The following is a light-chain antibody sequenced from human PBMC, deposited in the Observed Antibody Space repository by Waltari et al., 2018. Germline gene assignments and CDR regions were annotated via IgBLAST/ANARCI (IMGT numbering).Light chain of an antibody. CDR2: EDN. Sequence: SYALTQPPSVSVSPGQTASITCTGAEVGEQSVCWYQQKPGQSPVLVIYEDNKRPSGIPERFSGSNSGNTATLSISGTQAMDEADYYCQAWDINTVLFGGGTKLTVL. J-gene: IGLJ2*01. V-gene: IGLV3-1*01. CDR1: EVGEQS. CDR3: QAWDINTVL.